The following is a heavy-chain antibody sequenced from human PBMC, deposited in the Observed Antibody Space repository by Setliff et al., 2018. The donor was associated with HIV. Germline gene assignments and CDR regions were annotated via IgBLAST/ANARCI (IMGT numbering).Heavy chain of an antibody. V-gene: IGHV3-66*02. D-gene: IGHD6-13*01. Sequence: GGSLRLSCAASGFTVSTNYMNWVRQAPGKGLEWVSIIYNGGGTDYADSVKGRFTISKDNSKNMLYLQINSLRPEDTAVYFCAKDISGWFSRQGSDYWSQGTLVTVSS. CDR2: IYNGGGT. CDR3: AKDISGWFSRQGSDY. J-gene: IGHJ4*02. CDR1: GFTVSTNY.